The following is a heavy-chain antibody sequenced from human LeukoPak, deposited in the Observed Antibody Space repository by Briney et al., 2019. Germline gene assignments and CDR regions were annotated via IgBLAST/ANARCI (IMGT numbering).Heavy chain of an antibody. CDR3: ARHGFDTVSPDYFDY. J-gene: IGHJ4*02. D-gene: IGHD3-9*01. CDR2: IYYSGST. CDR1: GGSISSSSYY. Sequence: PSETLSLTCTVSGGSISSSSYYWGWIRQPPGKGLEWIGSIYYSGSTYYNPSLKSRVTISVDTSKNQFSLKLSSVTAADTAVYYCARHGFDTVSPDYFDYWGQGTLVTVSS. V-gene: IGHV4-39*01.